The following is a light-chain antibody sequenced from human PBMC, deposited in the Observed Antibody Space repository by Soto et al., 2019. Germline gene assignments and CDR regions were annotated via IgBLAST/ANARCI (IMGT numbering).Light chain of an antibody. CDR1: QSVGSNY. CDR2: GAS. CDR3: QQYGSLSWK. J-gene: IGKJ1*01. V-gene: IGKV3-20*01. Sequence: EIVLTQSPGTLSLSPGEIATLSCSASQSVGSNYLAWYQQKPGQAPRILIFGASGRATGIPDRFSGSGSGTDFTLTISRLEPEDFAVYYCQQYGSLSWKCGQGTKGDIK.